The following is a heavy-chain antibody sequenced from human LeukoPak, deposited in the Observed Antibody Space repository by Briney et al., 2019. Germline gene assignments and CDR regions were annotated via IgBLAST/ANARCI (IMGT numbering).Heavy chain of an antibody. Sequence: GGSLRLSCAASGFTFSSYTMNWVRQPPGKGLEWVSSISSSSSYIYYADSLKGRFTTSRDNAQNSLYLQMNSLRAEDTAVYYCARGHWAIDYWGQGTLVTVSS. CDR3: ARGHWAIDY. CDR2: ISSSSSYI. J-gene: IGHJ4*02. CDR1: GFTFSSYT. D-gene: IGHD7-27*01. V-gene: IGHV3-21*01.